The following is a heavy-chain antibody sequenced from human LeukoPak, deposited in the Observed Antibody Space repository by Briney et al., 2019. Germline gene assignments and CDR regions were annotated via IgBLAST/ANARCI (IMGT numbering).Heavy chain of an antibody. CDR1: GFTFRSYW. Sequence: GGSLRLSCAASGFTFRSYWMSWVRQAPGKGLEWVANIKQDGSEKYYVDSVKGRFTISRDNAKNSLYLQMNSLRAEDTAVYYCARGSSGSHWGQGTLVTVSS. V-gene: IGHV3-7*01. D-gene: IGHD3-10*01. CDR3: ARGSSGSH. CDR2: IKQDGSEK. J-gene: IGHJ4*02.